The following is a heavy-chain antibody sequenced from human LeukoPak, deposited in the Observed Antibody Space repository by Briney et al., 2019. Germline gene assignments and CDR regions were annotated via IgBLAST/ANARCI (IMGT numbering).Heavy chain of an antibody. V-gene: IGHV3-21*01. Sequence: GGSLRLSCAASGFTFSSYSMNWVRQAPGKGLEWVSSISSSSSYIYYADSVKGRFTISRDNAKNSLYLQMNSLRAEDTAVYYCARDFPVLRFDPWGQGTLVTVSS. CDR2: ISSSSSYI. CDR1: GFTFSSYS. CDR3: ARDFPVLRFDP. J-gene: IGHJ5*02. D-gene: IGHD2-15*01.